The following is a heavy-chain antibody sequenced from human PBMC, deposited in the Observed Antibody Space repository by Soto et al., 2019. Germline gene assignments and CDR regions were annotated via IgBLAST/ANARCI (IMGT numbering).Heavy chain of an antibody. Sequence: LSLTCTVSGGSIRSYYWTWIRQPPGKGLEWLGYIFYSGSTFYNPSLKSRVTISIRTSKSQFPLQLTSVTAADTAVYYCARGAADTAMVDSWGQGTLVTVSS. CDR3: ARGAADTAMVDS. CDR1: GGSIRSYY. V-gene: IGHV4-59*01. CDR2: IFYSGST. J-gene: IGHJ4*02. D-gene: IGHD5-18*01.